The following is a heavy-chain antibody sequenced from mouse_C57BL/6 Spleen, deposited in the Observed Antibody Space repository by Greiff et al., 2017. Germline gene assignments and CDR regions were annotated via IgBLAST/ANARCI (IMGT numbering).Heavy chain of an antibody. V-gene: IGHV3-6*01. CDR1: GYSITSGYY. CDR3: ARENYSFDY. D-gene: IGHD2-12*01. Sequence: VQLQQSGPGLVKPSQSLSLTCSVTGYSITSGYYWNWIRQFPGNKLEWMGYISYDGSNNYNPSRKNRISITRDTSKNQFFLKLNSVTTEDTATYYCARENYSFDYWGQGTTLTVSS. CDR2: ISYDGSN. J-gene: IGHJ2*01.